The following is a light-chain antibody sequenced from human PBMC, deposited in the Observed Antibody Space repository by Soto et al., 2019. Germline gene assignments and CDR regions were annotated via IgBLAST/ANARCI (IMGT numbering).Light chain of an antibody. CDR3: QQYKTYSPWT. CDR1: QSLSSW. V-gene: IGKV1-5*01. CDR2: DAS. Sequence: DIQMTQSPSTLSASVGDRVTITCRANQSLSSWLAWYQQKPGKAPKLLISDASTLESGVPFRFSGSGSGTEFTLTISSLLPDDFATYDCQQYKTYSPWTFGQGTKVKIK. J-gene: IGKJ1*01.